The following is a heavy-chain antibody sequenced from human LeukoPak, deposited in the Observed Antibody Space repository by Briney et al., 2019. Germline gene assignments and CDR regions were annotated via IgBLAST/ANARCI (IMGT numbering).Heavy chain of an antibody. CDR1: GFTFSSYI. J-gene: IGHJ3*02. V-gene: IGHV3-21*01. D-gene: IGHD4-17*01. CDR3: ALDYGDYSALAI. Sequence: GGALRLSCAPCGFTFSSYIMIGVRQAPGKGLEGVSSISSSSSYIYYAASVKGRFTLSRDNPKNSLSLQMNSLRAEDTAVYYCALDYGDYSALAISGQGTMVTASS. CDR2: ISSSSSYI.